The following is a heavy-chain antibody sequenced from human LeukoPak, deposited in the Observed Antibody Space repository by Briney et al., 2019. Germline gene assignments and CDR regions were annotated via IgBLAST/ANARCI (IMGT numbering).Heavy chain of an antibody. CDR1: GYTFSNYG. V-gene: IGHV1-18*04. CDR3: ARHSGSGWQALGY. D-gene: IGHD6-19*01. J-gene: IGHJ4*02. Sequence: ASVKVSCKASGYTFSNYGISWVRQAPGLGLEWMGWTSYNGNTNYAQKFQDRVTMTTDTSPTTAYMELRSLESDDTAVYYCARHSGSGWQALGYWGQGTLVTVSS. CDR2: TSYNGNT.